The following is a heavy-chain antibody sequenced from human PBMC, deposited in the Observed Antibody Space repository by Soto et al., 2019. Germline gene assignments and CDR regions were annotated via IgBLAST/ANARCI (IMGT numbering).Heavy chain of an antibody. CDR1: GGSISSGGYS. J-gene: IGHJ6*02. CDR2: IYHSGST. V-gene: IGHV4-30-2*01. CDR3: ARVGIAAAGTINGMDV. Sequence: PSETLSLTCAVSGGSISSGGYSWSWIRQPPGKGLEWIGYIYHSGSTYYNPSLKSRVTISVDRSKNQFSLKLSSVTAADTAVYYCARVGIAAAGTINGMDVWGQGTTVTVSS. D-gene: IGHD6-13*01.